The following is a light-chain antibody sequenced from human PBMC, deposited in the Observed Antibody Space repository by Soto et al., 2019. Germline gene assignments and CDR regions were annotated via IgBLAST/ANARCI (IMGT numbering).Light chain of an antibody. CDR1: QSVLYSSNNKNY. CDR2: WAS. J-gene: IGKJ1*01. V-gene: IGKV4-1*01. Sequence: DIVMTQSPDSLAASLGERATINCKSSQSVLYSSNNKNYLAWYQQKPGQPPKLLIYWASTRESGVPDRFTGSGSGTDFPLTISSLQAEDVAVYYCQQYYRSRTFGQGTKVEIK. CDR3: QQYYRSRT.